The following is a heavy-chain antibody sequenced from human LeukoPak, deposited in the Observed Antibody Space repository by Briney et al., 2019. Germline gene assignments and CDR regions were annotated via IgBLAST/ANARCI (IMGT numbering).Heavy chain of an antibody. CDR1: GFTCSSYA. D-gene: IGHD3-3*01. Sequence: GGSLRLSCAASGFTCSSYAMSWVRQAPGKGLEWVSAISGSGGSTYYADSVEGRFTISRDNSKNTLYLQMNSLRAEDTAVYYCAKAGSPKIRFLEWLLLHWGQGTLVTVSS. J-gene: IGHJ4*02. CDR2: ISGSGGST. V-gene: IGHV3-23*01. CDR3: AKAGSPKIRFLEWLLLH.